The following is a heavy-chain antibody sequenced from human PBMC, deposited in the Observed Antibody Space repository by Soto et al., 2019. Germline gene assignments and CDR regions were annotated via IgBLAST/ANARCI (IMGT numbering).Heavy chain of an antibody. V-gene: IGHV1-46*03. J-gene: IGHJ4*02. D-gene: IGHD3-9*01. CDR2: INPSGGST. CDR1: GYTFTSYY. Sequence: GASVKVSCKASGYTFTSYYMHWVRQAPGQGLEWMGIINPSGGSTSYAQKFQGRVTMTRDTSTSTVYMELSSLRSEDTAVYYCARDSQREYYDILTEPRGPFDYWGQGTLVTVSS. CDR3: ARDSQREYYDILTEPRGPFDY.